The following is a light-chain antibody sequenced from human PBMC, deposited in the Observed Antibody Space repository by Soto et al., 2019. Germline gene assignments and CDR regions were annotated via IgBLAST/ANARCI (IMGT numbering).Light chain of an antibody. V-gene: IGLV2-14*01. J-gene: IGLJ1*01. CDR1: SSDVGGYNY. CDR2: DVS. CDR3: SSYSSISTHV. Sequence: QSVLTQPASVSGSPGQSITISCTGTSSDVGGYNYVSWYQQHPGKAPKLMIYDVSNRPSGVSNRFSGSKSGNTASLTISGLQAEDEADYYCSSYSSISTHVFGTGTVVTV.